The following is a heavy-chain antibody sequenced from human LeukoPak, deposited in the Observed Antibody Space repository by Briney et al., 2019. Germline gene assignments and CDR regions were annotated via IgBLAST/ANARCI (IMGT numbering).Heavy chain of an antibody. CDR3: ARDAWSGYYTYYYYGMDV. Sequence: GSSVKVSCKASGGTFSSYAISWVRQAPGQGLEWMGWISAYNGNTNYAQKLQGRVTMTTDTSTSTAYMELRSLRSDDTAVYYCARDAWSGYYTYYYYGMDVWGQGTTVTVSS. CDR2: ISAYNGNT. V-gene: IGHV1-18*01. D-gene: IGHD3-3*01. CDR1: GGTFSSYA. J-gene: IGHJ6*02.